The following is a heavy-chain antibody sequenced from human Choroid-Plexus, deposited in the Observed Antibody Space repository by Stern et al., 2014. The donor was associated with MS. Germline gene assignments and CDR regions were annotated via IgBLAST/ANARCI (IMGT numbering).Heavy chain of an antibody. CDR2: ISYDGSDK. CDR1: GFTFSNFG. J-gene: IGHJ4*02. CDR3: AKDRQWSTYFFDY. Sequence: QVQLVQSGGGVAQPGRPLILSCAASGFTFSNFGMHWVRQAPGKGLEWVALISYDGSDKHYADSVKGRFTIFRDNSKNTLYMHMNSLRAEDAAVYYCAKDRQWSTYFFDYWGQGSLVTVSS. D-gene: IGHD2-15*01. V-gene: IGHV3-30*18.